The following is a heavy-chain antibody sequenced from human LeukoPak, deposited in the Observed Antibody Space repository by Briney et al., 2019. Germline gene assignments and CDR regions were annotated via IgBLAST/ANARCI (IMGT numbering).Heavy chain of an antibody. Sequence: GSLRLSCAASGFTFSSYAMSWVRQAPGKGLEWIGEINHSGSTNYNPSLKSRVTISVDTSKNQFSLKLSSVTAADTAVYYCARGSSAMVGYYYYYYGMDVWGQGTTVTVSS. CDR2: INHSGST. CDR3: ARGSSAMVGYYYYYYGMDV. V-gene: IGHV4-34*01. CDR1: GFTFSSYA. J-gene: IGHJ6*02. D-gene: IGHD5-18*01.